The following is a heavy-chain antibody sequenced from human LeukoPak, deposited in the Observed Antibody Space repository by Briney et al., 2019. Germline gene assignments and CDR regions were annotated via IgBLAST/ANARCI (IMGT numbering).Heavy chain of an antibody. CDR1: GYSISSGYY. J-gene: IGHJ4*02. V-gene: IGHV4-38-2*02. CDR2: IYHSGST. D-gene: IGHD2-21*02. CDR3: ARGYCGGDCYPSGPFDY. Sequence: SETLSLTCTVSGYSISSGYYWGWIRQPPGKGLEWIGSIYHSGSTYYNPSLKSRVTISVDTSKNQFSLKLSSVTAADTAVYYCARGYCGGDCYPSGPFDYWGQGTLVTVSS.